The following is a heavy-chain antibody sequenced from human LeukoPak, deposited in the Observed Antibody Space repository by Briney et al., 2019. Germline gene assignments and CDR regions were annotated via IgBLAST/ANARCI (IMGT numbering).Heavy chain of an antibody. D-gene: IGHD2-2*01. CDR1: GYTFTSYY. CDR2: INPSGGST. Sequence: ASVKVSCKASGYTFTSYYMHWVRQAPGQGLEWMGIINPSGGSTSYAQKFQGRVTMTRDTSTSTVYMELSSLRSEDTAVYYCARDLASCSSTSCYPDYWGQGTLVTVSS. V-gene: IGHV1-46*01. J-gene: IGHJ4*02. CDR3: ARDLASCSSTSCYPDY.